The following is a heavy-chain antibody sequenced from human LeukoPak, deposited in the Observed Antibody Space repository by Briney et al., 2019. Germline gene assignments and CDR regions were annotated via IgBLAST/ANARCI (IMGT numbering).Heavy chain of an antibody. V-gene: IGHV3-74*01. D-gene: IGHD5-12*01. Sequence: PGGSQRLSCAASGVTFSYYWMHWVRQAPGKGLVWVSRIDSDGSSTSYAGSVKGRFTISRDNAKNTLYLQMNSLRAEDTALYYCVREGGYDPFENWGQGTLVTVSS. CDR3: VREGGYDPFEN. CDR1: GVTFSYYW. J-gene: IGHJ4*02. CDR2: IDSDGSST.